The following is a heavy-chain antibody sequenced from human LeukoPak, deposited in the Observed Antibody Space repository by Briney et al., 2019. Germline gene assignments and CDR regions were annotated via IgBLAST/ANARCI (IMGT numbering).Heavy chain of an antibody. V-gene: IGHV1-2*02. CDR1: GYTFTGYY. J-gene: IGHJ4*02. CDR3: ARAYTIFGVAPFRY. D-gene: IGHD3-3*01. CDR2: INPNSGGT. Sequence: ASVKVSCKASGYTFTGYYMHWVRQAPGQGLEWMGWINPNSGGTNYAQKFQGRVTMTRDTSISTAYMELSRLRSDDTAVYYCARAYTIFGVAPFRYWGQGTLVTVSS.